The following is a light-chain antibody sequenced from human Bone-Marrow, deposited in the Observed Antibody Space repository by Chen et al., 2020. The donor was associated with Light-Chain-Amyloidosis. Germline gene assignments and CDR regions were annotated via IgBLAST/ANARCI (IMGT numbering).Light chain of an antibody. V-gene: IGLV3-25*03. CDR1: DLPTKY. J-gene: IGLJ2*01. CDR3: QSADSSGTYEVI. CDR2: RDT. Sequence: SYELTQPPSVSVSPGQTARITCSGDDLPTKYAYWYQQKPGQAPVLVIHRDTGRPSGISERFSGSSSGTTATLTISGVQAEDEADYHCQSADSSGTYEVIFGGETKLTVL.